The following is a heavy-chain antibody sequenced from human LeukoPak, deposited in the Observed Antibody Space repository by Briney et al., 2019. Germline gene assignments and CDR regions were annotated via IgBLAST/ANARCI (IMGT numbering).Heavy chain of an antibody. Sequence: SVKVSCKASGGTFRSAAMSWVRQAPGQGLEWVGHIILMFGTTTYAQNFQGRVTNSADESTTTVYMELTRLTSDDTAIYYCTRDEYKGSATFNYWGQGTQVIVSS. CDR3: TRDEYKGSATFNY. D-gene: IGHD1-1*01. CDR1: GGTFRSAA. V-gene: IGHV1-69*13. CDR2: IILMFGTT. J-gene: IGHJ4*02.